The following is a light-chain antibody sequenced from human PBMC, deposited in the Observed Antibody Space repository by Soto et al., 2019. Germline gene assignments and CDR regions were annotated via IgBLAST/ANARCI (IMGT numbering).Light chain of an antibody. Sequence: QSALTQPASVSGSPGQSITISCTGTSSDFGNYNLVSWYQQHPGKVPKLILFEVNNRPSGVSYRFSGSKSGNTASLTISGLQAEDEADYYCSSYTGITTQVFGGGTKLTVL. CDR2: EVN. CDR3: SSYTGITTQV. J-gene: IGLJ3*02. V-gene: IGLV2-14*02. CDR1: SSDFGNYNL.